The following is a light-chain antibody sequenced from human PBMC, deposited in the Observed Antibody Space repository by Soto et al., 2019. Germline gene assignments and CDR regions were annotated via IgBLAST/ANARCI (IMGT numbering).Light chain of an antibody. V-gene: IGLV2-11*02. J-gene: IGLJ2*01. Sequence: QSALTQPRSVSGSPGQSVTISCTGTSSDVGGYNYVSWYQQHPGKAPKLMIYDVSKRPSGVPDRFSGSKSGNTASLTISGLQAEDESDYSCCSCAGSYTGVFGGGTKVTVL. CDR3: CSCAGSYTGV. CDR1: SSDVGGYNY. CDR2: DVS.